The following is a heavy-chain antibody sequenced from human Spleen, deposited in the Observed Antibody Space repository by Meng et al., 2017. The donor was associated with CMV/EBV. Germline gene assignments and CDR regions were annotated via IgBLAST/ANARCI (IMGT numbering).Heavy chain of an antibody. J-gene: IGHJ5*02. CDR1: GGTFSSYT. D-gene: IGHD2-2*01. CDR2: IIPILGIA. CDR3: ASRPSSTNTNWFDP. Sequence: SGGTFSSYTISWARQAPGQGLEWMGRIIPILGIANYAQKFQGRVTITADKSTSTAYMELSSLRSEDTAVYYCASRPSSTNTNWFDPWGQGTLVTVSS. V-gene: IGHV1-69*02.